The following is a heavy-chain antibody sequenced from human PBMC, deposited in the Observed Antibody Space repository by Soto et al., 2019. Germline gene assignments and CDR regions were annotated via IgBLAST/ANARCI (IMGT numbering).Heavy chain of an antibody. D-gene: IGHD3-9*01. CDR2: ISYSGIT. V-gene: IGHV4-31*03. Sequence: SETLSLTCTVSGGSISSVGYYWNWIRQHPGKDLEWVGYISYSGITHHNPSLKSRLFISVDTSKNQFSLKLSSVTAADTAVYYCARRPYYDILTGYWWFDPWGQGTLVTVSS. CDR3: ARRPYYDILTGYWWFDP. J-gene: IGHJ5*02. CDR1: GGSISSVGYY.